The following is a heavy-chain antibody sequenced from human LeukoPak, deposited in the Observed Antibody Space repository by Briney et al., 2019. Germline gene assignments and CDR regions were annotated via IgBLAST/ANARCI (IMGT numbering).Heavy chain of an antibody. J-gene: IGHJ4*02. CDR2: ISGSGGST. V-gene: IGHV3-23*01. CDR1: GFTFSSYA. CDR3: AKTRTFGGVIVPFDY. D-gene: IGHD3-16*02. Sequence: GGSLRLSRAASGFTFSSYAMHWVRQAPGKGLEWVSAISGSGGSTYYADSVKGRFTISRDNSKNTLYLQMNSLRAEDTAVYYCAKTRTFGGVIVPFDYWGQGTLVTVSS.